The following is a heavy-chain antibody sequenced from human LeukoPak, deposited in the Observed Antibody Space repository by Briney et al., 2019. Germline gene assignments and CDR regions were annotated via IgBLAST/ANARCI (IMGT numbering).Heavy chain of an antibody. CDR3: AKEIGYCSSSTCYQPFDI. D-gene: IGHD2-2*01. V-gene: IGHV3-7*03. Sequence: GGSLRLSCAASGFTFSSYGMHWVRQAPGKGLEWVANIKQDGGEIYYVDSVKGRFTISRDNAKNSLSLQMNSLRAEDTAVYYCAKEIGYCSSSTCYQPFDIWGQGTMVTVSS. CDR2: IKQDGGEI. J-gene: IGHJ3*02. CDR1: GFTFSSYG.